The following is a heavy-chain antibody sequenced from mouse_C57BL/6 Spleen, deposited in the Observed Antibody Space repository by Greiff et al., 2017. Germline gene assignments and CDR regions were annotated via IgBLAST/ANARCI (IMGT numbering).Heavy chain of an antibody. CDR3: ARDLDGGYYARDY. J-gene: IGHJ4*01. V-gene: IGHV5-16*01. CDR1: GFTFSDYY. CDR2: INYDGSST. Sequence: EVMLVESEGGLVQPGSSMKLSCTASGFTFSDYYMAWVRQVPEKGLEWVANINYDGSSTYYLDSLKSRFIISRDNAKNILYLQMSSLKSEDTATYYCARDLDGGYYARDYWGQGTSVTVAS.